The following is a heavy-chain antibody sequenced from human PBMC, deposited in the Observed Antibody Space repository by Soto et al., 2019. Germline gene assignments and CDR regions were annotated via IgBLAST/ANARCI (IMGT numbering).Heavy chain of an antibody. J-gene: IGHJ4*02. CDR1: GVTFSNYA. V-gene: IGHV3-23*01. Sequence: PGGSLRLSCTVSGVTFSNYAMNWVHQAPGKGLEWVSSLSGSGGTTYYADSVKGRFIISRDNSKNTLYLLMNSLRAEDTALYYCAKQRADYGSGADTFYFDSWGQGALVTVSS. CDR2: LSGSGGTT. D-gene: IGHD3-10*01. CDR3: AKQRADYGSGADTFYFDS.